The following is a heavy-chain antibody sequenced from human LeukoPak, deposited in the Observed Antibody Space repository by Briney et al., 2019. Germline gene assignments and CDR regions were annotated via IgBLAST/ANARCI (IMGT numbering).Heavy chain of an antibody. CDR2: IYYRGNT. CDR3: ARYAYGSGPFDY. Sequence: SETLSLTCTVSGGSISSYYWSCIRQPPGKGLEWIGYIYYRGNTNYNPSLKSRVTISVDTSKNQFSLQLNYVTAADTAVYYCARYAYGSGPFDYWGQGTLITVSS. D-gene: IGHD6-19*01. J-gene: IGHJ4*02. V-gene: IGHV4-59*01. CDR1: GGSISSYY.